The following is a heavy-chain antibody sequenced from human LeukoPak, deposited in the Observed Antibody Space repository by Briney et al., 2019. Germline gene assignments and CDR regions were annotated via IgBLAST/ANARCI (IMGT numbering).Heavy chain of an antibody. CDR3: ARKDYYGSGRRFDP. J-gene: IGHJ5*02. D-gene: IGHD3-10*01. Sequence: SETLSLTCAVSGGSISSSNWWSWVRQPPGKGLEWIGEIFHSGSTNYNPSLKSRVTISVDNSKNQFSLKLSSVTAADTAVYYCARKDYYGSGRRFDPWGQGTLVTVSS. V-gene: IGHV4-4*02. CDR1: GGSISSSNW. CDR2: IFHSGST.